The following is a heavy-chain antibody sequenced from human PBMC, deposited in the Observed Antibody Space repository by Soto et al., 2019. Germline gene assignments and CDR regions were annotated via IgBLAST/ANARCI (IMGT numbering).Heavy chain of an antibody. J-gene: IGHJ6*03. Sequence: SETLSLTCAVYGGSFSGYYWSWIRQPPGKGLEWIGEINHSGSTNYNPSLKSRVTISVDTSKNQLSLKLSSVTAADTAVYYCARGPVVPAAITFGYYYYYLDVWGKGTTVTVSS. CDR3: ARGPVVPAAITFGYYYYYLDV. CDR1: GGSFSGYY. CDR2: INHSGST. V-gene: IGHV4-34*01. D-gene: IGHD2-2*02.